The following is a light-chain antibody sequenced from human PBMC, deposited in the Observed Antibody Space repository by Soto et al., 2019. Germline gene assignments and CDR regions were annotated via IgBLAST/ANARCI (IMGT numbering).Light chain of an antibody. Sequence: QSVLTQPASVSGSPGQSITISCTGTSSDVGNYNLVSWYQQHPGKAPKLMIYEDNKRPSGFSNRFSGSKSGNTASLTISGLQAEDEADYYCCSYAGSSSGVVFGGGTKVTVL. V-gene: IGLV2-23*01. CDR3: CSYAGSSSGVV. CDR2: EDN. J-gene: IGLJ2*01. CDR1: SSDVGNYNL.